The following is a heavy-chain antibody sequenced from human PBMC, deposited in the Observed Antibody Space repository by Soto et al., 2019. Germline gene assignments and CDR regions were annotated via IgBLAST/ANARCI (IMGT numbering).Heavy chain of an antibody. CDR2: INHSGST. J-gene: IGHJ6*02. D-gene: IGHD6-6*01. CDR1: GGSFSGYY. CDR3: ARGRVAARPINYYYYGMDV. V-gene: IGHV4-34*01. Sequence: SETLSLTCAVYGGSFSGYYWSWIRQPPGKGLEWIGEINHSGSTNYNPSLKSRVTISVDTSKNQFSLKLSSVTAADTAVYYCARGRVAARPINYYYYGMDVWGQGTTVTVSS.